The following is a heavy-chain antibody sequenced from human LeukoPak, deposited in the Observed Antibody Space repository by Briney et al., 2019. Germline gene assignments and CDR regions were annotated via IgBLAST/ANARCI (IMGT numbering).Heavy chain of an antibody. CDR1: GYTFTGYY. V-gene: IGHV1-3*01. CDR3: VTYGDYEVSLDY. J-gene: IGHJ4*02. Sequence: ASVKVSCKASGYTFTGYYMHWVRQAPGQRLEWMGWINAGNGNTKYSQKFQGRVTITRDTSASTAYMELSSLRSEDTAVYYCVTYGDYEVSLDYWGQGTLVTVSS. D-gene: IGHD4-17*01. CDR2: INAGNGNT.